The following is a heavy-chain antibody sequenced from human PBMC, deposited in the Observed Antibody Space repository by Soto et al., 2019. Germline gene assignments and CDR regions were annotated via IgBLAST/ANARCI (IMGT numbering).Heavy chain of an antibody. CDR3: ARYGSGSSVWFDP. V-gene: IGHV4-59*01. CDR1: GGSMSSYY. J-gene: IGHJ5*02. CDR2: IYYSGST. Sequence: PSETLSLTCTVSGGSMSSYYWSWIRQPPGKGLECIGYIYYSGSTIYNPSLKSRVTISVDTSKNQFSLKLSSVTAADTAVYYCARYGSGSSVWFDPWGQGTLVTVSS. D-gene: IGHD3-10*01.